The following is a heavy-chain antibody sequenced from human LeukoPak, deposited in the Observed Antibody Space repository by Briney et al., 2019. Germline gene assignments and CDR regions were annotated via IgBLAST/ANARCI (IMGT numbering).Heavy chain of an antibody. D-gene: IGHD5-18*01. CDR1: GGSISGSNYH. Sequence: SETLSLTCTVSGGSISGSNYHWGWIRQPPGKGLEWIGSINYWGHTYYNPSLESRVTISVDTSKNQFSLKVSSVTAADTALYYCAPTYSYTGGGYDYWGLGTLVTVSS. CDR3: APTYSYTGGGYDY. J-gene: IGHJ4*02. CDR2: INYWGHT. V-gene: IGHV4-39*01.